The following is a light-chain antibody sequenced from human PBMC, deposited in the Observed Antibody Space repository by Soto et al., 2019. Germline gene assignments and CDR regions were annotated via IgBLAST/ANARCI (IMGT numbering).Light chain of an antibody. J-gene: IGKJ4*01. CDR2: EAS. CDR3: QQHASWPLT. CDR1: QSVSSN. V-gene: IGKV3D-15*01. Sequence: EIVMTQSPATLAVSPGERATLSCRAGQSVSSNLALYQQKPGQAPGLLIYEASTRATGIPARFSGSGSGTDFTLTLCSLEPEDFAVYHCQQHASWPLTLGGGTRVAIK.